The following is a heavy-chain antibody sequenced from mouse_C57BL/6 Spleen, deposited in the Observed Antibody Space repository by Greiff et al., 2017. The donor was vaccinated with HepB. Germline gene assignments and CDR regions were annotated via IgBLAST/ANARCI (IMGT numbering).Heavy chain of an antibody. CDR1: GYTFTSYW. D-gene: IGHD1-1*01. CDR2: IDPSDSET. CDR3: ARSGITTVVAPYAMDY. Sequence: QVQLQQPGAELVRPGSSVKLSCKASGYTFTSYWMHWVKQRPIQGLEWIGNIDPSDSETHYNQKFKDKATLTVDKSSSTAYMKLSSLTSEDSAVYYCARSGITTVVAPYAMDYWGQGTSVTVSS. J-gene: IGHJ4*01. V-gene: IGHV1-52*01.